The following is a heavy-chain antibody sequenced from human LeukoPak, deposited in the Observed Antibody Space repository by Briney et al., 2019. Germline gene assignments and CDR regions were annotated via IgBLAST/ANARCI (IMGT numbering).Heavy chain of an antibody. Sequence: PSETLSLTCTVSGGSISSHYWTWIRQSPVKGLEWIGDISNSGSTSYNPSLKSRVTISVDTSKNQFSLKLSSVTAADTAVYYCARDQGDSSSWWYYYYYMDVWGKGTTVTVSS. CDR3: ARDQGDSSSWWYYYYYMDV. CDR1: GGSISSHY. CDR2: ISNSGST. D-gene: IGHD6-13*01. J-gene: IGHJ6*03. V-gene: IGHV4-59*11.